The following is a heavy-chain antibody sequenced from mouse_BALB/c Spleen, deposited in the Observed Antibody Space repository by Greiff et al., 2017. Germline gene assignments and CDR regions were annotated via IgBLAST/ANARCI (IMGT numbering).Heavy chain of an antibody. CDR2: ISSGSSTI. J-gene: IGHJ2*01. CDR3: ARSTMTYYFDY. D-gene: IGHD2-4*01. CDR1: GFTFSSFG. V-gene: IGHV5-17*02. Sequence: EVQVVESRGGLVQPGGSRKLSCAASGFTFSSFGMHWVRQAPEKGLEWVAYISSGSSTIYYADTVKGRFTISRDNPKNTLFLQMTSLRSEDTAMYYCARSTMTYYFDYWGQGTTLTVSS.